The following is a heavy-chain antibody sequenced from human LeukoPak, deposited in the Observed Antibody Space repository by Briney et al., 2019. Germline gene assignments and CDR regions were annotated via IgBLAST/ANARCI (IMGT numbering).Heavy chain of an antibody. V-gene: IGHV4-4*09. D-gene: IGHD6-6*01. J-gene: IGHJ4*02. CDR3: ATQTPSSSGHFDY. CDR1: GVSISSYY. CDR2: IYTSGST. Sequence: SETLSLTCTVSGVSISSYYWSWIRQPPGKGLEWIGYIYTSGSTNYNPSLKSRVTISVDTSKNQFSLKLSSVTAADTAVYFCATQTPSSSGHFDYWGQGTLVTVSS.